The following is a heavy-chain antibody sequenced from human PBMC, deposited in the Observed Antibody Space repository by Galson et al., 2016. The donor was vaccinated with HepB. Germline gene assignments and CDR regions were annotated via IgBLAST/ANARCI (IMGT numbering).Heavy chain of an antibody. CDR2: IDPIDSHT. CDR1: GYSFTTYW. D-gene: IGHD1-1*01. J-gene: IGHJ4*02. Sequence: QSGAEVKKPGAFLKISCKGSGYSFTTYWINWVRQMPGKGLVWMGRIDPIDSHTNYSPSFQGHVIISTHKPNNTALVQWRRLKATDTAIYYCARQSRDAKLASVLNYWGQGALVTVSS. CDR3: ARQSRDAKLASVLNY. V-gene: IGHV5-10-1*01.